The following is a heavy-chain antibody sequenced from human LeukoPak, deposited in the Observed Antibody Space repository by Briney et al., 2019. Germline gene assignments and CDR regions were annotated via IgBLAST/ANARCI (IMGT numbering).Heavy chain of an antibody. CDR3: VRDRDYYVFDL. D-gene: IGHD3-10*02. CDR1: GFTFTNYW. V-gene: IGHV3-7*01. J-gene: IGHJ4*02. CDR2: IMKDGGDK. Sequence: GGPLRLSCVASGFTFTNYWMTWVRQAPGKGLEWVANIMKDGGDKQYVDSVKGRFTISRDNAKNSVYLQMNSLRAEDTAVYYCVRDRDYYVFDLWGQGTLVTVSS.